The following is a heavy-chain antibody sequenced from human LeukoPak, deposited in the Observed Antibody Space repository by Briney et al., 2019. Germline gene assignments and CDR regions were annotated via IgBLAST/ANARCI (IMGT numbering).Heavy chain of an antibody. D-gene: IGHD6-13*01. V-gene: IGHV4-34*01. Sequence: SETLSLTCAVYGGSFSDYYWTWIRQPPGKGLEWIGEINHSGSTNYDPSLKSRVTISVDTSKNQFSLKLSSVTAADTAVYYCARGSSVLSIAAANWFDPWGQGTPVTVSS. CDR2: INHSGST. J-gene: IGHJ5*02. CDR1: GGSFSDYY. CDR3: ARGSSVLSIAAANWFDP.